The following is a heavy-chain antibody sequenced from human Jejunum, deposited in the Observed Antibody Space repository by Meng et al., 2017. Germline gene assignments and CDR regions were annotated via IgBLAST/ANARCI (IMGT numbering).Heavy chain of an antibody. Sequence: QVQLQESGPGLVRPSETLSLTCPVSGDSVSSDNYYWSWIRQPPGKGLEWIGYVYYSGHTDCNPSLKSRLSISIDTSKNHFSLKLSSVTAADTAVYYCARTPLYSGSYYFDPWGQGALVTVSS. CDR2: VYYSGHT. J-gene: IGHJ4*02. D-gene: IGHD1-26*01. V-gene: IGHV4-61*03. CDR3: ARTPLYSGSYYFDP. CDR1: GDSVSSDNYY.